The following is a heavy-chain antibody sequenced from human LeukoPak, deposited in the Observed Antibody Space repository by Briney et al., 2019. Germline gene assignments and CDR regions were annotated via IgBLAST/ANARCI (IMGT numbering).Heavy chain of an antibody. J-gene: IGHJ3*01. CDR2: IYSSGST. D-gene: IGHD1-14*01. CDR1: GGSISSYY. CDR3: ARSRDRYWDAFDV. Sequence: SETLSLTCTVSGGSISSYYWSWIRQPPGKGLEWIGYIYSSGSTNYNRSLKSRVTISLDTSKNQFSLKLSSVTAADTAVYYCARSRDRYWDAFDVWGQGTMVTVSS. V-gene: IGHV4-59*01.